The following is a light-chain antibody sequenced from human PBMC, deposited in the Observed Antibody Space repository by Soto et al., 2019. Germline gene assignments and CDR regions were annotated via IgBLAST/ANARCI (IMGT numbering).Light chain of an antibody. CDR1: QSVSSY. CDR2: DVS. V-gene: IGKV3-11*01. J-gene: IGKJ4*01. CDR3: QQRSNWPLT. Sequence: EFVLTQSPATLSLSPGERATLSCRASQSVSSYLAWYQQKPGQAPRLLIYDVSNRATGIPARFSGSGSGTDFTLTISSLEPEDFAVYYCQQRSNWPLTFGGGTKVEIK.